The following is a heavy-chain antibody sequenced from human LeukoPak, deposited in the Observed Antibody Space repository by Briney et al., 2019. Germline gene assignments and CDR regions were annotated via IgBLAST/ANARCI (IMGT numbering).Heavy chain of an antibody. Sequence: ASVKVSCKASGYTFTSYGISWVRQAPGQGLEWMGWISAYNGNTNYAQKLQDRVTMTTDASTSTAYMELRSLRSDDTAVYYCARDFYDFLTGYYIGYWGQGTLVTVSS. CDR1: GYTFTSYG. J-gene: IGHJ4*02. D-gene: IGHD3-9*01. V-gene: IGHV1-18*01. CDR3: ARDFYDFLTGYYIGY. CDR2: ISAYNGNT.